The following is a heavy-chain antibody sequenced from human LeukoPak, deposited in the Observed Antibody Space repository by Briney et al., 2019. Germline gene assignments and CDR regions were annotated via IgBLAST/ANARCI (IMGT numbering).Heavy chain of an antibody. V-gene: IGHV1-69*06. Sequence: ASVKVSCKASGGTFSSYAISWVRQAPGQGLEWMGGIIPIFGTANYAQKFQGRVTITADKSTSTVYMELSSLRSEDTAVYYCARESTAAATTLDVWGKGTTVTVSS. CDR3: ARESTAAATTLDV. D-gene: IGHD6-13*01. CDR2: IIPIFGTA. CDR1: GGTFSSYA. J-gene: IGHJ6*04.